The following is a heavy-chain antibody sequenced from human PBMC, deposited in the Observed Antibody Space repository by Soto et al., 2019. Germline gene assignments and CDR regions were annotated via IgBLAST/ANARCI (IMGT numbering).Heavy chain of an antibody. J-gene: IGHJ4*02. Sequence: QVQLMQSGAEVKKPGASVKVSCKASGDTFTDYYIHWVRQAPGQGLEWMGTVNPSGGHTTYAQHSVGIVTMTRDTSTGTLYMELTSLPSDDPAVYYCARGGHVVVVTAALDYWGPGTLVTVSS. D-gene: IGHD2-21*02. CDR3: ARGGHVVVVTAALDY. V-gene: IGHV1-46*01. CDR2: VNPSGGHT. CDR1: GDTFTDYY.